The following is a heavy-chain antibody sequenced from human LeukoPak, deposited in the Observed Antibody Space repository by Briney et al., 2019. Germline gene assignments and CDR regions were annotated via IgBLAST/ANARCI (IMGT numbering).Heavy chain of an antibody. CDR2: INPNSGGT. V-gene: IGHV1-2*02. D-gene: IGHD4-17*01. Sequence: GASVKVSCKASGGTFSSYAISWVRQAPGQGLEWMGWINPNSGGTNYAQKFQGRVTMTRDTSISTAYMELSRLRSDDTAVYYCARVMTTVTTLAWFDPWGQGTLVTVSS. CDR3: ARVMTTVTTLAWFDP. J-gene: IGHJ5*02. CDR1: GGTFSSYA.